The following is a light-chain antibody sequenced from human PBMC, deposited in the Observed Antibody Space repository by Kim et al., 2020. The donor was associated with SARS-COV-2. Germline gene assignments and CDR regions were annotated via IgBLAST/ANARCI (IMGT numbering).Light chain of an antibody. Sequence: QSVLTQPPSVSAAPGQKVTISCSGSSSNIGNNYVSWYQQLPGTAPKLLIYDNNKRPSGITDRFSGSKSGTSATLGITGLQTGDEADYYCGTWDSSLSAVFGGGTQLTVL. CDR2: DNN. CDR1: SSNIGNNY. CDR3: GTWDSSLSAV. J-gene: IGLJ3*02. V-gene: IGLV1-51*01.